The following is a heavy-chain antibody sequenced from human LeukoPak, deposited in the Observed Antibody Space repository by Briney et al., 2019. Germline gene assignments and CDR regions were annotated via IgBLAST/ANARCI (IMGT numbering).Heavy chain of an antibody. V-gene: IGHV1-3*01. CDR3: ARDRATGTGLFRDY. J-gene: IGHJ4*02. CDR1: GYTFTSYA. CDR2: INAGNGNT. D-gene: IGHD1-1*01. Sequence: ASVKVSCKASGYTFTSYAMHWVRQAPGQRLEWMGWINAGNGNTKYSQKFQGRVTITTDTSTSTAYMELRSLRSDDTAVHYCARDRATGTGLFRDYWGQGTLVTVSS.